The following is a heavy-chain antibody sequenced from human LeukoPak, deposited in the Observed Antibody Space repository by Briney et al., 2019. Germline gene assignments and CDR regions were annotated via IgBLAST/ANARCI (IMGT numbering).Heavy chain of an antibody. CDR2: IYSSGSN. D-gene: IGHD4/OR15-4a*01. V-gene: IGHV4-4*02. J-gene: IGHJ4*02. CDR3: ARIETPAQVLPDN. Sequence: PSETLSLTCAVSGGSISGNNWWTWVRQPPGKGLEWVGEIYSSGSNNYNPSLKSRVTISVDKSKNQFSLKLNSVTAADTAVYYCARIETPAQVLPDNWGQGTLVTVSS. CDR1: GGSISGNNW.